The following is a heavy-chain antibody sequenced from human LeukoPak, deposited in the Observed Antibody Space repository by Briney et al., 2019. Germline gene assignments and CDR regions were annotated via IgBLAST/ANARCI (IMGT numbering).Heavy chain of an antibody. J-gene: IGHJ4*02. CDR3: ARGSSGLLFDY. CDR1: GFTFSSYA. D-gene: IGHD6-19*01. V-gene: IGHV3-21*01. CDR2: ISSSSSYI. Sequence: TGGSLRLSCAASGFTFSSYAMSWVRQAPGKGLEWVSSISSSSSYIYYADSVKGRFTISRDNAKNSLYLQMNSLRAEDTAVYYCARGSSGLLFDYWGQGTLVTVSS.